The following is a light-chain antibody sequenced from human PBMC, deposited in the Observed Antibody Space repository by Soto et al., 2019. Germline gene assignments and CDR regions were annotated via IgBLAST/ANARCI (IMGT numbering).Light chain of an antibody. V-gene: IGKV1-9*01. CDR1: QSLXSY. J-gene: IGKJ4*02. Sequence: IPLTQSASSLSASVGDRVTITCRASQSLXSYFAWYQRKPGKAPNLLXDAASTLQSGCPSRLSGSGSATDFTRTISSLQPYDCATYFCQQLKRDTRTFGGGTKVDIK. CDR2: AAS. CDR3: QQLKRDTRT.